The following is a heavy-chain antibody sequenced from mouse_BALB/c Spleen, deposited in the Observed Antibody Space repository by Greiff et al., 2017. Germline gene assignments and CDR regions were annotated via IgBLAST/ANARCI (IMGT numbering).Heavy chain of an antibody. CDR3: ARHCYGSSYWYFDV. Sequence: EVKLMESGGGLVQPGGSLKLSCAASGFTFSSYTMSWVRQTPEKRLEWVAYISNGGGSTYYPDTVKGRFTISRDNAKNTLYLQMSSLKSEDTAMYYCARHCYGSSYWYFDVWGAGTTVTVSS. CDR1: GFTFSSYT. CDR2: ISNGGGST. D-gene: IGHD1-1*01. J-gene: IGHJ1*01. V-gene: IGHV5-12-2*01.